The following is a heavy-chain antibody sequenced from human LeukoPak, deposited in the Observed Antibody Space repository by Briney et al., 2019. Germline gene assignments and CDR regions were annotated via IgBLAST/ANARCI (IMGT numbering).Heavy chain of an antibody. CDR3: TRDGAYTRFDFDY. D-gene: IGHD3-10*02. CDR2: ITGTSDYR. Sequence: GGSLRLSYTSSEITFSSRSMNWVRQAPGKGLEWISYITGTSDYRLYGDSVRGRFTISRDNAKRTVYLEMSSLRAEDTAVYYCTRDGAYTRFDFDYWGPGVLVTVSS. V-gene: IGHV3-21*05. CDR1: EITFSSRS. J-gene: IGHJ4*02.